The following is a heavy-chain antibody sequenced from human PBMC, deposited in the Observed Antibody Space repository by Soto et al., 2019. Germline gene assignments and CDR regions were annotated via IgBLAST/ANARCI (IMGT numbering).Heavy chain of an antibody. CDR3: AREIGAGYCSGGSCYDAFDI. J-gene: IGHJ3*02. Sequence: ASVKVSFKASGYTFTSYDINWVRQATGHGPEWMGWMIPKSVNTGYGQTFQGRVTMPRHTSISTAYIELSSLRSEDTAVYIRAREIGAGYCSGGSCYDAFDIWGQGTMVSVSS. D-gene: IGHD2-15*01. V-gene: IGHV1-8*01. CDR2: MIPKSVNT. CDR1: GYTFTSYD.